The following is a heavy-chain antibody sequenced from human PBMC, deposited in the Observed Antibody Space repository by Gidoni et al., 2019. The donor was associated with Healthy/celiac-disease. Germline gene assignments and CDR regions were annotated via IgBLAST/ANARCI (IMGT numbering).Heavy chain of an antibody. V-gene: IGHV4-38-2*02. CDR3: AREIDL. CDR1: SGYY. Sequence: SGYYWGWIRQPPGKGLEWIGSIYHSGSTYYNPSLKSRVTISVDTSKNQFSLKLSSVTAADTAVYYCAREIDLWGRGTLVTVSS. CDR2: IYHSGST. J-gene: IGHJ2*01.